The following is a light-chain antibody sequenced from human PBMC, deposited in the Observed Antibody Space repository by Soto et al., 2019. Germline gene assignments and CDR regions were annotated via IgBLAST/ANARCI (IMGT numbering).Light chain of an antibody. CDR3: QHYVTSLTT. Sequence: EIVLTQSPATLSFSPGERATLSCMASQSVSSYLAWYQQKPGQAPRLLIYGSSTRATGIPDRFTGSGSGTDFTLTISRLEPEDFAVYYCQHYVTSLTTFGQGTKVDIK. CDR1: QSVSSY. J-gene: IGKJ1*01. CDR2: GSS. V-gene: IGKV3-20*01.